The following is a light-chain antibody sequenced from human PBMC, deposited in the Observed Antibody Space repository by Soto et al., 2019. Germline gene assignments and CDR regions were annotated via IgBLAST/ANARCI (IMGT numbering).Light chain of an antibody. Sequence: DIQMTQSPSSLSASVGDRVTITCRASQDIRNDLGWYQQKPGKAPKRLIYAASSLQSGVTSRFSGSVSGTELTLTMIRLQPEDYATYSCLQHNDYPPTFGQGTKVEI. CDR3: LQHNDYPPT. J-gene: IGKJ1*01. V-gene: IGKV1-17*01. CDR2: AAS. CDR1: QDIRND.